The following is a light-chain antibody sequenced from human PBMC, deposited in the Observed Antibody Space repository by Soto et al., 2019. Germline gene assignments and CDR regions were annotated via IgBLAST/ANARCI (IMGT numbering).Light chain of an antibody. Sequence: QSALTQPASMSGSPGQSITISCTGTSGDVGSYDLVSWYQHHPGKAPKLMIYEGSKRPSGVSNRFSGSKSGNTASLTISGLQAEDEADYYCCSYAGISTYVVFGGGTKVTVL. J-gene: IGLJ2*01. CDR1: SGDVGSYDL. CDR3: CSYAGISTYVV. V-gene: IGLV2-23*01. CDR2: EGS.